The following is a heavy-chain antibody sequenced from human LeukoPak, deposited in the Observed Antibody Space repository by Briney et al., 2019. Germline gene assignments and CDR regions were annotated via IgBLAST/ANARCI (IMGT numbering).Heavy chain of an antibody. D-gene: IGHD4-23*01. CDR1: GFTLSSYE. CDR3: ARCPRWAHFDY. V-gene: IGHV3-48*03. CDR2: ISSSGRAI. J-gene: IGHJ4*02. Sequence: GGSLRLSCAGSGFTLSSYEMNWVRQAPGKGLEWVSYISSSGRAIYYADSVKGRFTVSRDNAKNSLHLQMNSLRAEDTAVYYCARCPRWAHFDYWGQGTLVTVSS.